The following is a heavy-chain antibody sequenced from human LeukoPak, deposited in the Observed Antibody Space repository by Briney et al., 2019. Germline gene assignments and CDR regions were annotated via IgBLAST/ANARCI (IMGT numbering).Heavy chain of an antibody. CDR2: ISTNGGST. J-gene: IGHJ3*02. CDR3: VKVRTALVTLRAFDI. D-gene: IGHD5-18*01. Sequence: GGFLRLSCSASGFSFSSYVMYWVRQAPGKGLEYVSGISTNGGSTYYADSLKGRFTISRDNSKNTLYLQMSSLRADDTAVYYCVKVRTALVTLRAFDIWGQGTMVTVSS. CDR1: GFSFSSYV. V-gene: IGHV3-64D*09.